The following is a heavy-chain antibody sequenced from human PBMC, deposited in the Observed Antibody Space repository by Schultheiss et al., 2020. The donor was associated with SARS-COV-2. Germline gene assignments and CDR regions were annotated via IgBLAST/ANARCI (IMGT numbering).Heavy chain of an antibody. V-gene: IGHV4-59*12. J-gene: IGHJ6*02. CDR3: ARDGAVAGTGGVYYYYGMDV. Sequence: SETLSLTCTVSGGSISSYYWSWIRQPPGKGLEWIGYIYYSGSTNYNPSLKSRVTMSVDTSKNQFSLKLSSVTAADTAVYYCARDGAVAGTGGVYYYYGMDVWGQGTTVTVSS. D-gene: IGHD6-19*01. CDR1: GGSISSYY. CDR2: IYYSGST.